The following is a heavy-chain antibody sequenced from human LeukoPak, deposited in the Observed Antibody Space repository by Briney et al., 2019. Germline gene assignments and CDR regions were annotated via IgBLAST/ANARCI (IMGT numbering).Heavy chain of an antibody. J-gene: IGHJ4*02. Sequence: GGSLRLSCAASEFTFSSYGMHWVRQAPGKGLEWVAFIRYDGSNKYYADSVKGRFTISRDNSKNTLYLQMNSLRAEDTAVYYCAKCGGSTSCFSYYFDYWGQGTLVTVSS. V-gene: IGHV3-30*02. CDR2: IRYDGSNK. CDR3: AKCGGSTSCFSYYFDY. D-gene: IGHD2-2*01. CDR1: EFTFSSYG.